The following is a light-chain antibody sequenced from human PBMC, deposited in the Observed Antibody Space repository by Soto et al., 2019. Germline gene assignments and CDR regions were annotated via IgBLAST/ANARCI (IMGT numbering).Light chain of an antibody. CDR3: CSYAGSSTSPYV. CDR1: SSDSGSHNL. CDR2: EGS. J-gene: IGLJ1*01. Sequence: QSALTQPASVSGSPGQSITISCTGTSSDSGSHNLVSWYQQHPGKAPKLMIYEGSKRPSGVSNRFSGSKSGNTSSLTISGLQAEYEADYYCCSYAGSSTSPYVFGTGTKLTVL. V-gene: IGLV2-23*01.